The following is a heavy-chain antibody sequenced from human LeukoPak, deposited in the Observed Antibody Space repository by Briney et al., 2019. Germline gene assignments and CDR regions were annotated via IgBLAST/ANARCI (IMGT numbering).Heavy chain of an antibody. CDR1: GFTFSSYW. CDR2: IKQDGSEK. Sequence: GGSLRLSCAASGFTFSSYWMSWVRQAPGKGLEWVANIKQDGSEKYYVDSVKGRFTISRDNSKNTLYLQMNSLRAEDTAVYYCAKDRMYGSGNWYYFDYWGQGTLVTVSS. V-gene: IGHV3-7*01. J-gene: IGHJ4*02. CDR3: AKDRMYGSGNWYYFDY. D-gene: IGHD3-10*01.